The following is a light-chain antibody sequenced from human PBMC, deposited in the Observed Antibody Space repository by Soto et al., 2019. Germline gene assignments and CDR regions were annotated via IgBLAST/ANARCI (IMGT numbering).Light chain of an antibody. Sequence: EIVMTQSPATLSVSPGERATLSCRASQSVRSNLAWYQQKPGQAPRLLIYGASTRATGIPATFSGSGSGTEFTLIISSLQSEDFAVYYCHQYNDWPLTFGGGTEVEIK. CDR3: HQYNDWPLT. V-gene: IGKV3-15*01. CDR1: QSVRSN. CDR2: GAS. J-gene: IGKJ4*01.